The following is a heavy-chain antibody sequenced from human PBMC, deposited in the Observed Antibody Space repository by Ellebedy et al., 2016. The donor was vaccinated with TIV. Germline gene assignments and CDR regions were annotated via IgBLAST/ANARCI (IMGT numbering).Heavy chain of an antibody. V-gene: IGHV1-69*13. J-gene: IGHJ1*01. D-gene: IGHD6-13*01. CDR3: ARTTSSSTWYGTFHY. CDR2: VIPVFGTP. Sequence: AASVKVSCKASGGTFSSDAISWVRQAPGQGLEWMGGVIPVFGTPNYAQKFQDSVTITADESTNTAYMEVRSLTSEETALYYCARTTSSSTWYGTFHYWGQGTLVTVSS. CDR1: GGTFSSDA.